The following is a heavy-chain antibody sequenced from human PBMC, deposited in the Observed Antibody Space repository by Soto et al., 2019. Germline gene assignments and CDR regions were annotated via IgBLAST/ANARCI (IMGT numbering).Heavy chain of an antibody. CDR1: RYSSTSYW. CDR2: IYPGDSDT. D-gene: IGHD1-7*01. CDR3: ARHHNWNYFRFIDY. Sequence: PGESLKISWKASRYSSTSYWIDWVRQMPWKGLEWMGIIYPGDSDTRYSPSFQGQVTISADKSISTAYLQWSSLKASAPAMYYCARHHNWNYFRFIDYWGQGTLVTVSS. J-gene: IGHJ4*02. V-gene: IGHV5-51*01.